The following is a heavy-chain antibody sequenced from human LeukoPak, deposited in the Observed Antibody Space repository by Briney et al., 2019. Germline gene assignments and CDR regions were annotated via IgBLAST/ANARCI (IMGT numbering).Heavy chain of an antibody. CDR2: ISYDGSNK. CDR1: GFTFSSYA. Sequence: GGSLRLSCAAFGFTFSSYAMHGVRQAPGKGLEWVAVISYDGSNKYYADSVKGRFTISRDNSKNTLYLQMNSLRAEDTAVYYCARVFVRQLVLYYFDYWGQGTLVTVSS. V-gene: IGHV3-30-3*01. CDR3: ARVFVRQLVLYYFDY. D-gene: IGHD6-13*01. J-gene: IGHJ4*02.